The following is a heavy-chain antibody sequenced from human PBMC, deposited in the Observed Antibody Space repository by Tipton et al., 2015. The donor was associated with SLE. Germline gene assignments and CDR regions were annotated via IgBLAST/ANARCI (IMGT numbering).Heavy chain of an antibody. V-gene: IGHV4-34*01. J-gene: IGHJ4*02. Sequence: TLSLTCTVSGGSISSYYWSWIRQPPRKGLEWIGEINHSGSTNYNPSLKSRVTISVDTSKNQFSLKLSSVTAADTAVYYCARGGTFLQYWGQGTLVTVSS. CDR1: GGSISSYY. CDR2: INHSGST. CDR3: ARGGTFLQY.